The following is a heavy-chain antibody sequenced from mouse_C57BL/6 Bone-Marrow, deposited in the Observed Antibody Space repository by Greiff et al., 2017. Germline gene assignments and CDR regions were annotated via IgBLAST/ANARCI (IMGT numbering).Heavy chain of an antibody. J-gene: IGHJ4*01. CDR3: ARNGGCGNYLYAMDY. V-gene: IGHV2-9-1*01. CDR2: IWTGGGT. Sequence: VQLVESGPGLVAPSQSLSITCTVSGFSFTSYAISWVRQPPGKGLEWLGVIWTGGGTNYNSALKSRLSISKDNSKSQVFLKMNSLQTDDTARYYCARNGGCGNYLYAMDYWGQGTSVTVSS. CDR1: GFSFTSYA. D-gene: IGHD2-1*01.